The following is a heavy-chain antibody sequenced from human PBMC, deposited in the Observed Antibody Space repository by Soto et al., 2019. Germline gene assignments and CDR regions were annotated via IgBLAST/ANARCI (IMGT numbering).Heavy chain of an antibody. CDR2: IRSKAYGGTT. CDR1: GFTYGDYA. V-gene: IGHV3-49*03. Sequence: GGSLRLSCTASGFTYGDYAMSWFRQAPGKGLEWVGFIRSKAYGGTTEYAASVKGRFTISRDDSKSIAYLQMNNLKTQDTAVYYCTRERELPYYSYGMDIWGKGTKVTLSS. J-gene: IGHJ6*04. CDR3: TRERELPYYSYGMDI. D-gene: IGHD1-26*01.